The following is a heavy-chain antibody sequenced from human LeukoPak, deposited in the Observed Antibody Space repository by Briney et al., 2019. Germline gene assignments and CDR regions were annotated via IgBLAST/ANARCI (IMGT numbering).Heavy chain of an antibody. D-gene: IGHD1-26*01. Sequence: GGSLRLSCAASGFTFSNYAMNWVRQAPGKGLEWVSGISGGGEDTFYADSVKGRFTISRDISKSTLFLQMNSLRVEDTAVYYCAKATGSYPSNPFDYWGQGTLVTVSS. V-gene: IGHV3-23*01. CDR3: AKATGSYPSNPFDY. CDR1: GFTFSNYA. CDR2: ISGGGEDT. J-gene: IGHJ4*02.